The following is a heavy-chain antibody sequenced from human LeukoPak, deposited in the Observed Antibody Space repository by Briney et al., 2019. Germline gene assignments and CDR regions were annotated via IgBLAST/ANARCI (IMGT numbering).Heavy chain of an antibody. CDR1: GLSFSSFA. V-gene: IGHV3-23*01. CDR3: AKASWVSSTDAVR. Sequence: GGSLRLSCAESGLSFSSFAMSWVRQGPARGLEWVSSTRGNGETFYADSVKGRFTLSSDSSRNTVYFQLNNLRVEDTAIYYCAKASWVSSTDAVRWGQGTLVTVSS. J-gene: IGHJ4*02. D-gene: IGHD3-16*01. CDR2: TRGNGET.